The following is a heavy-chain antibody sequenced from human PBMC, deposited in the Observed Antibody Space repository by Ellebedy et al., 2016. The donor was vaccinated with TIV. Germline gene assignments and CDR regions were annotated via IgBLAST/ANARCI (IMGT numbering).Heavy chain of an antibody. V-gene: IGHV3-23*01. J-gene: IGHJ4*02. CDR1: RFTFNNAW. D-gene: IGHD6-19*01. Sequence: GESLKISCAASRFTFNNAWMNWDRQAPGKGLEWVSGINKGGDSTDYTVSVRGRFTISRDNSKNTLYLQVNSLRAEDTAVYYCAKGEFGSGWPVWGQGTLVTVSS. CDR3: AKGEFGSGWPV. CDR2: INKGGDST.